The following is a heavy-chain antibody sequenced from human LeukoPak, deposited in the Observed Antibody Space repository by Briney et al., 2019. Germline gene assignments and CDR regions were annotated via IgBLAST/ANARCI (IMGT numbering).Heavy chain of an antibody. V-gene: IGHV3-23*01. CDR2: ISGGST. J-gene: IGHJ4*02. CDR1: GFTFSSYA. Sequence: PGGSLRLSCGASGFTFSSYAMSWVRQAPGKGLEWVSAISGGSTYYADSVKGRFTISRDNSKNTLYLQMNSLRAEDTAVYYCANSLGALAGPFEYWGQGTLVTVSS. D-gene: IGHD6-19*01. CDR3: ANSLGALAGPFEY.